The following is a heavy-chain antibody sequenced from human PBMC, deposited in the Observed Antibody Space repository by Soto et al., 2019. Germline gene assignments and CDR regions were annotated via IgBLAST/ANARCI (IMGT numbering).Heavy chain of an antibody. CDR1: GFTFSSYG. CDR2: ISYDGSNK. J-gene: IGHJ4*02. V-gene: IGHV3-30*18. CDR3: AKDRLGGNFAY. Sequence: GGSLRLSCAASGFTFSSYGMHWVRQAPGKGLEWVAVISYDGSNKYYADSVKGRFTISRDNSKNTLYLQMNSLRVEDTAVYYCAKDRLGGNFAYRGQGTQVTVSS.